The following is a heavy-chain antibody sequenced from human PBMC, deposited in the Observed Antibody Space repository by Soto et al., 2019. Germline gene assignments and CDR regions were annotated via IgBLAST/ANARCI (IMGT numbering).Heavy chain of an antibody. V-gene: IGHV3-30*18. CDR3: AKGGIAAAALYYYYGMDV. Sequence: AGESLRLSCAASGFTFSSYGMHWVRQAPGKGLEWVAVISYDGSNKYYADSVKGRFTISRDNSKNTLYLQMDSLRAEDTAVYYCAKGGIAAAALYYYYGMDVWGQGTTVTVSS. CDR1: GFTFSSYG. J-gene: IGHJ6*02. D-gene: IGHD6-13*01. CDR2: ISYDGSNK.